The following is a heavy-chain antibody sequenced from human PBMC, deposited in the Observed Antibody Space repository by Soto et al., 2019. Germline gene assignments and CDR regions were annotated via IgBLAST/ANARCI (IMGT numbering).Heavy chain of an antibody. D-gene: IGHD3-10*01. CDR2: IYYSGSS. CDR3: ARALKRKYGSGSSNFEY. Sequence: SETLSLTCTVSGDSVNSDKYYWTWIRQPPGEELVWIGNIYYSGSSKYNPSLESRVTISIDTSKNQFSLKLTSVTAADTAVYYCARALKRKYGSGSSNFEYWGQGTLVTVSS. V-gene: IGHV4-61*01. J-gene: IGHJ4*02. CDR1: GDSVNSDKYY.